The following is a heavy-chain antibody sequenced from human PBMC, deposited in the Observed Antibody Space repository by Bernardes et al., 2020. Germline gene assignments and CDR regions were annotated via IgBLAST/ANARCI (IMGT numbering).Heavy chain of an antibody. V-gene: IGHV3-21*01. CDR2: ISSSSYI. J-gene: IGHJ4*02. CDR1: GFTFSSYS. Sequence: GGSLRLSCAASGFTFSSYSMNWVRQAPGKGLEWVSSISSSSYIYYADSVKGRFTISRDNAKNSLYLQMNSLRAEDTAVYYCARDRGTIVFDYWGQGTLVTVSS. D-gene: IGHD3-22*01. CDR3: ARDRGTIVFDY.